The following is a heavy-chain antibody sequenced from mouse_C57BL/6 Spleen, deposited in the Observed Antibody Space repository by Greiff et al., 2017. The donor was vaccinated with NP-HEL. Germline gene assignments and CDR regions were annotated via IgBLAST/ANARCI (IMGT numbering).Heavy chain of an antibody. CDR3: ARQYYYGSYYAMDY. V-gene: IGHV5-12*01. D-gene: IGHD1-1*01. CDR1: GFTFSDYY. Sequence: EVKVVESGGGLVQPGGSLKLSCAASGFTFSDYYMYWVRQTPEKRLEWVAYISNGGGSTYYPDTVKGRFTISRDNAKNTLYLQMSRLKSEDTAMYYCARQYYYGSYYAMDYWGQGTSVTVSS. J-gene: IGHJ4*01. CDR2: ISNGGGST.